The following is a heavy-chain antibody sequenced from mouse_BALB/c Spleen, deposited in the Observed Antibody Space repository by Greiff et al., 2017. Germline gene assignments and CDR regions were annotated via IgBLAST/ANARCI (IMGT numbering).Heavy chain of an antibody. CDR3: ARGGDYDGMDY. CDR1: GYSFTGYN. J-gene: IGHJ4*01. V-gene: IGHV1S135*01. CDR2: IDPYNGGT. Sequence: VQLQQSGPELGKPGASVKISCKASGYSFTGYNMYWVKQSHRKSLEWIGYIDPYNGGTSYNQKSKGKATLTVDKSSSTAYMHLNSLTSEDSAIYYCARGGDYDGMDYWGQGTSVTVSS.